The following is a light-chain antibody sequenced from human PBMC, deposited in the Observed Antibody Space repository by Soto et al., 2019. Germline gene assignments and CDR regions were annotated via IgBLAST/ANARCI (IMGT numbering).Light chain of an antibody. CDR2: AAS. CDR1: QTINNH. Sequence: DIEMTQSPSSLSASVGDRVTITCRASQTINNHLNWYQQRTGKAPELLIYAASNLRRGVPSRFSGSGSGTDFTLTISILQPEDFATYHCQQSNSPPYTFGQGTKVEI. CDR3: QQSNSPPYT. J-gene: IGKJ2*01. V-gene: IGKV1-39*01.